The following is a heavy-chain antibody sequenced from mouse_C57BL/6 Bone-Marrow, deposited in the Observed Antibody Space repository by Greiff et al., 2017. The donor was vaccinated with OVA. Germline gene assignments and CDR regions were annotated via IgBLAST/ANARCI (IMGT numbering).Heavy chain of an antibody. CDR2: IYPGSGST. Sequence: QVQLQQPGAELVKPGASVKMSCKASGYTFTSYWITWVKQRPGQGLEWIGDIYPGSGSTNYNEKFKSKATLTVDTSSSTAYMQLSSLTSEDSAVYYCARRDYDDPWCAYWGQGTLVTVSA. CDR3: ARRDYDDPWCAY. CDR1: GYTFTSYW. J-gene: IGHJ3*01. D-gene: IGHD2-13*01. V-gene: IGHV1-55*01.